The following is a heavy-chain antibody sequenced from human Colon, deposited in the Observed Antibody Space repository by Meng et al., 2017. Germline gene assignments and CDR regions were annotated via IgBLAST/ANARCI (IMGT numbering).Heavy chain of an antibody. CDR3: ASNSGI. D-gene: IGHD1-26*01. CDR2: INSDGSST. Sequence: VQLVGAGGGLVQPGGSLRRSCAASRPTFNSDWMYWARQAPGKGLVWLSRINSDGSSTNYADSVKGRFTISRDNAKNTLYLQMSSLRAEDTAVYYCASNSGIWGQGTLVTVSS. CDR1: RPTFNSDW. V-gene: IGHV3-74*01. J-gene: IGHJ4*02.